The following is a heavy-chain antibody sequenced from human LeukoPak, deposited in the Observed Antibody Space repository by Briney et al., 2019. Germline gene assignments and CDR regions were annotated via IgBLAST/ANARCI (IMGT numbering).Heavy chain of an antibody. CDR1: GGSISHYY. CDR2: IYYSGFT. J-gene: IGHJ4*02. V-gene: IGHV4-59*01. CDR3: ARGARYFDY. Sequence: TSETLSLTCTVSGGSISHYYWSWIRQSPGKGLEWIGYIYYSGFTNYNPSLKSRVTISVDTSKNQFSLKLSSVTAADTAVYYCARGARYFDYWGQGTLVTVSS.